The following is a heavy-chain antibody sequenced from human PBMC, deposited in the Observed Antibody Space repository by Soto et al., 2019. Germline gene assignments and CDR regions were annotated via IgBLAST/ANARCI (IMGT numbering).Heavy chain of an antibody. V-gene: IGHV4-59*01. CDR1: GGSISSYY. CDR2: IYYSGST. CDR3: ARDDYDSSGYYSKDAFDI. Sequence: SETLSLTCTVSGGSISSYYWSWIRQPPGKGLEWIGYIYYSGSTNYNPSLKSRVTISVDTSKNQFSLKLSSVTAADTAVYYCARDDYDSSGYYSKDAFDIWGQGTMVTVSS. J-gene: IGHJ3*02. D-gene: IGHD3-22*01.